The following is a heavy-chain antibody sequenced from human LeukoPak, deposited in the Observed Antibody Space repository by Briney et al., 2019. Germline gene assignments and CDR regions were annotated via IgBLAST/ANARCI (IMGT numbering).Heavy chain of an antibody. D-gene: IGHD6-19*01. CDR1: GGSFSGYY. CDR3: ARGSSGWTNWFDP. CDR2: INHSGTT. Sequence: SETLSLTCAVYGGSFSGYYWSWIRQPPGKGLEWIGEINHSGTTNYNPSLKSRVTISVDTSKNQFSLKLSSVTAADTAVYYCARGSSGWTNWFDPWGQGTLVTVSS. V-gene: IGHV4-34*01. J-gene: IGHJ5*02.